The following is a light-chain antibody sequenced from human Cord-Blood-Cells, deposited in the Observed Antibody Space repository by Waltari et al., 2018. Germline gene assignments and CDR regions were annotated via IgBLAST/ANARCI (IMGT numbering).Light chain of an antibody. Sequence: QSALTQPASVSGSPGQSITISCTGTRSDVGSYNLVSWYQQHPGKAPKLMIYEGSKRPSGVSNRFSGAKSGNTASLTISGLQAEDEADYYCCSYAGSSTVGVFGGGTKLTVL. CDR2: EGS. CDR1: RSDVGSYNL. J-gene: IGLJ3*02. CDR3: CSYAGSSTVGV. V-gene: IGLV2-23*03.